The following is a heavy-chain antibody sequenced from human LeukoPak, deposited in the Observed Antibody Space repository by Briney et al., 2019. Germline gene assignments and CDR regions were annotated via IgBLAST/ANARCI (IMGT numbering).Heavy chain of an antibody. CDR3: ARDATYDSSGYRAYDI. V-gene: IGHV1-18*01. CDR1: GYTFTSYG. Sequence: ASVKVSCKASGYTFTSYGISWARQAPGQGLEWMGWISAYNGNTNYAQKLQGRVTMTTDTSTSTAYMELRSLRSDDTAVYYCARDATYDSSGYRAYDIWGQGTMVTVSS. J-gene: IGHJ3*02. CDR2: ISAYNGNT. D-gene: IGHD3-22*01.